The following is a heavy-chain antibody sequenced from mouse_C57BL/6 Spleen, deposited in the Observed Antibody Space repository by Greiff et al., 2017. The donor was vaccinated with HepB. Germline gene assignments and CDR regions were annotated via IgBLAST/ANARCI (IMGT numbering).Heavy chain of an antibody. Sequence: EVQLVESGGGLVQPGGSLSLSCAASGFTFPDYYMSWVRQPPGKALEWLGFIRNKANGYTTEYSASVKGRFTISRDNSQSILYLQMNALRAEDSATYYCARLSRVAPMDYWGQGTSVTVSS. CDR3: ARLSRVAPMDY. CDR2: IRNKANGYTT. J-gene: IGHJ4*01. CDR1: GFTFPDYY. D-gene: IGHD1-1*01. V-gene: IGHV7-3*01.